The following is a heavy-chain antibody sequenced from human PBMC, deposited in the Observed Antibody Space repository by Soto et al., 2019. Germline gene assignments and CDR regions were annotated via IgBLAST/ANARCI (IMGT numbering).Heavy chain of an antibody. Sequence: SGTLSLTCTVSGGSIGGGDYYWGGIRQPPGKGLEWIGYIYYSGSTYYNPSLKSRVTISVDTSKNQFSLKLSSVTAADTAVYYCARERHDGARLDPWGQGTLVTVSS. CDR1: GGSIGGGDYY. D-gene: IGHD3-3*01. CDR3: ARERHDGARLDP. J-gene: IGHJ5*02. CDR2: IYYSGST. V-gene: IGHV4-30-4*01.